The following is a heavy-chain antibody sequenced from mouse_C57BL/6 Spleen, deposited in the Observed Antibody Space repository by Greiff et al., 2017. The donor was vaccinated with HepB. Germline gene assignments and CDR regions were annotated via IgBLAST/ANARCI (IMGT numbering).Heavy chain of an antibody. J-gene: IGHJ4*01. Sequence: QVQLQQPGAELVMPGASVKLSCKASGYTFTSYWMHWVKQRPGQGLEWIGEIDPSDSYTNYNQKFKGKSTLTVDKSSSTAYMQLSSLTSEDSAVYYCARKTTVADYYAMDYWGQGTSVTVSS. CDR3: ARKTTVADYYAMDY. CDR1: GYTFTSYW. D-gene: IGHD1-1*01. CDR2: IDPSDSYT. V-gene: IGHV1-69*01.